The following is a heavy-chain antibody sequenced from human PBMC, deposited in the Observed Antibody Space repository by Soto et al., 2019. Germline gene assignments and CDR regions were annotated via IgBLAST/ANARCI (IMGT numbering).Heavy chain of an antibody. V-gene: IGHV1-18*01. CDR3: ARDAVRYCTDGGCYQGYYSFAMDV. CDR2: ISASNGNT. CDR1: GYTFSTYG. Sequence: QVQLVQSGAEVKKSGASVTVSCKPSGYTFSTYGISWVRQAPGQGLEWMGWISASNGNTNYAQKFQGRVTMTRDTSTRTAYMDLRSLRSDDTAVYYCARDAVRYCTDGGCYQGYYSFAMDVWGQGTTVTVS. J-gene: IGHJ6*02. D-gene: IGHD2-8*01.